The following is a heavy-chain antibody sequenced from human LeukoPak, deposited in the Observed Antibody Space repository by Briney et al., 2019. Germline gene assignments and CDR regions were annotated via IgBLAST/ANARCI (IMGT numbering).Heavy chain of an antibody. V-gene: IGHV3-53*01. CDR1: GFTVSTNH. CDR2: IYNDGNT. D-gene: IGHD2-21*02. Sequence: GGSLRLSCAVSGFTVSTNHMSWVRQAPGRGLEWVSVIYNDGNTYYSDSVKGRFTISRDNSKNTVFLQMNSLRVEDTAVYYCARDREVVTAKAQMDVWGKGTTVTVSS. CDR3: ARDREVVTAKAQMDV. J-gene: IGHJ6*03.